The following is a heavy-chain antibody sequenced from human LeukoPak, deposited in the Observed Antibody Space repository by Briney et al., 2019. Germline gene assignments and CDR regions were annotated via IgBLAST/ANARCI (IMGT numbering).Heavy chain of an antibody. V-gene: IGHV3-11*01. CDR1: GFTFSDYY. CDR3: ARATPYSVGATGSWFDP. J-gene: IGHJ5*02. D-gene: IGHD1-26*01. Sequence: GGSLRLSCAASGFTFSDYYMSWIRQAPGKGLEWVSYIISSGSTIYYADSVKGRFTISRDNAKNSLYLQMNSLRAEDTAVYYYARATPYSVGATGSWFDPWGQGTLVTVSS. CDR2: IISSGSTI.